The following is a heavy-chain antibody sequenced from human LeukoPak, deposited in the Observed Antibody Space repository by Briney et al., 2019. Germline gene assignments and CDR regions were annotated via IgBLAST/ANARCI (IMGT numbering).Heavy chain of an antibody. D-gene: IGHD5-24*01. Sequence: GASVKVSCRASGYTFTGLYMHWVRQAPGQGLEWMGWINPNSGGTNYAQKFQGRVTMTRDTSISTAYMELSRLRSDDTAVYYCARAKMATLGYWGQGTLVTVSS. J-gene: IGHJ4*02. CDR3: ARAKMATLGY. CDR2: INPNSGGT. CDR1: GYTFTGLY. V-gene: IGHV1-2*02.